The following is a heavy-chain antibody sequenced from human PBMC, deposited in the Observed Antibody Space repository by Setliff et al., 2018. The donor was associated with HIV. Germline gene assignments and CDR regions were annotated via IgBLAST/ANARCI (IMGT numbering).Heavy chain of an antibody. V-gene: IGHV1-18*01. J-gene: IGHJ4*02. Sequence: ASVKVSCKASGYIFTNQYITWVRQAPGQGLEWMGWISPHNGNTKYGEKFRARVTMTADTSTTAAYMELRSLTSEDTAVYYCARAQGYCGGECYYHFDYWGQGTLVTVSS. CDR2: ISPHNGNT. CDR1: GYIFTNQY. D-gene: IGHD2-21*01. CDR3: ARAQGYCGGECYYHFDY.